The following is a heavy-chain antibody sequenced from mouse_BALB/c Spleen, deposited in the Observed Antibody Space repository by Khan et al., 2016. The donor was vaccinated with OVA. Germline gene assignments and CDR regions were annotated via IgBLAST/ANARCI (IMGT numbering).Heavy chain of an antibody. CDR2: IWNDGTT. Sequence: QMQLEESGPGLAAPSQSLSITCTISGFSLTNYGIHWVRQPPGKGLEWLVVIWNDGTTTYNSALKSRLTITKDNSQSQVFLKMNSLQTDNTAIYVCARQPYYHYNVMDYWGQGTSVTVSS. CDR1: GFSLTNYG. D-gene: IGHD2-10*01. CDR3: ARQPYYHYNVMDY. V-gene: IGHV2-6-1*01. J-gene: IGHJ4*01.